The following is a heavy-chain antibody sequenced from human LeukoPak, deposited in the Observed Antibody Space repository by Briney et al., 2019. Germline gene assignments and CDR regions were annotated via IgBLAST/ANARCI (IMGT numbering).Heavy chain of an antibody. CDR1: GFTFDDHA. J-gene: IGHJ4*02. V-gene: IGHV3-49*04. CDR2: IRSKPYGGTT. Sequence: PGGSLRLSCTASGFTFDDHAMSWVRQAPGKGLEWVGFIRSKPYGGTTDYAASVKGRFSISRDNSKSIAFLQMDSLKAEDTAVYYCSSRHHCTDASCFQGLDYWGQGTLVTVSS. CDR3: SSRHHCTDASCFQGLDY. D-gene: IGHD2-15*01.